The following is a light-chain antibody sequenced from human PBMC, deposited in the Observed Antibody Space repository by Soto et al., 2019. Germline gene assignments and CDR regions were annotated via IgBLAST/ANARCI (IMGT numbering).Light chain of an antibody. J-gene: IGKJ4*01. CDR3: QQYGSFSPVT. Sequence: DIQMTQSPSTLSASVGDRVTITCRASRSISNWLAWYQQRPGIAPKLLIFDASILQSGVPSLFSGSGSGPVFAPIISRLQTDEFATYYCQQYGSFSPVTFGEGTKVEI. CDR2: DAS. CDR1: RSISNW. V-gene: IGKV1-5*01.